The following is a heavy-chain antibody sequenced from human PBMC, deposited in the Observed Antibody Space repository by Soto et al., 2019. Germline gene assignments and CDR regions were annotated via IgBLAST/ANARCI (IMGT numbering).Heavy chain of an antibody. CDR1: GGSFSSYV. D-gene: IGHD3-22*01. Sequence: QVQLVQSGAAVKKPGSSVKVSCKASGGSFSSYVMNWVRQAPGQGLEWMGGILPLFGTTNYAQQFRGRVTITADESTSTAYMELTGLRSEDTAIYYCSYRGPSRIVADRLEDWGQGTLVTVSS. CDR3: SYRGPSRIVADRLED. V-gene: IGHV1-69*01. J-gene: IGHJ4*02. CDR2: ILPLFGTT.